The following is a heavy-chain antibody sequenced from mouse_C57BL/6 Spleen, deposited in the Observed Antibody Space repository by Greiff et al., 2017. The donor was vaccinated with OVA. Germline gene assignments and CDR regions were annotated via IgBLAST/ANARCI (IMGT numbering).Heavy chain of an antibody. J-gene: IGHJ4*01. CDR1: GYTFTSYW. D-gene: IGHD2-10*02. Sequence: QVQLKQPGAELVMPGASVKLSCKASGYTFTSYWMHWVKQRPGQGLEWIGEIDPSDSYTNYNQKFKGKSTLTVDKSSSTAYMQLSSLTSEDSAVYYCARSRGYGNYELAMDYWGQGTSVTVSS. CDR3: ARSRGYGNYELAMDY. CDR2: IDPSDSYT. V-gene: IGHV1-69*01.